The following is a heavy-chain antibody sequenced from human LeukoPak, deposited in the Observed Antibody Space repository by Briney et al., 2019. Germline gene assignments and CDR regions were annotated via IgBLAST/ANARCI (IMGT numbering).Heavy chain of an antibody. V-gene: IGHV4-59*01. CDR3: ARTTLATISGVGYYYYMDV. D-gene: IGHD3-3*01. CDR1: GGSISSYY. Sequence: SETLSLTCTVSGGSISSYYRSWIRQPPGKGLEWIGYIYYSGSTNYNPSLKSRVTISVDTSKNQFSLKLSSVTAADTAVYYCARTTLATISGVGYYYYMDVWGKGTTVTVSS. J-gene: IGHJ6*03. CDR2: IYYSGST.